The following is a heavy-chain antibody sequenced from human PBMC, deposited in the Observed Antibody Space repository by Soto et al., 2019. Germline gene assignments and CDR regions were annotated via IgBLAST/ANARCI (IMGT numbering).Heavy chain of an antibody. D-gene: IGHD2-15*01. CDR3: TTDRPPSIVVVVAHNVPDYYGMDV. V-gene: IGHV3-15*07. J-gene: IGHJ6*02. CDR1: GFTFSNAW. CDR2: IKSKTDGGTT. Sequence: GGSLRLSCAASGFTFSNAWMNWVRQAPGKGLEWVGRIKSKTDGGTTDYAAPVKGRFTISRDDSKNTLYLQMNSLKTEDTAVYYCTTDRPPSIVVVVAHNVPDYYGMDVWGQGTTVTVSS.